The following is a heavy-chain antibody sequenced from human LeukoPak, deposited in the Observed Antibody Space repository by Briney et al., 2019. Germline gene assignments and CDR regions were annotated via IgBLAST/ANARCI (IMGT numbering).Heavy chain of an antibody. V-gene: IGHV4-31*03. CDR2: IYYSGST. CDR1: GGSISSGGYY. Sequence: PSQTLSLTCTVSGGSISSGGYYWSWIRQHPGKGLEWIGYIYYSGSTYYNPSLKSRVTISVDTSKNQFSLKLSSVTAADTAVYYCARYSYGSPIAQYNWFDPWGQGTLVTVSS. CDR3: ARYSYGSPIAQYNWFDP. D-gene: IGHD5-18*01. J-gene: IGHJ5*02.